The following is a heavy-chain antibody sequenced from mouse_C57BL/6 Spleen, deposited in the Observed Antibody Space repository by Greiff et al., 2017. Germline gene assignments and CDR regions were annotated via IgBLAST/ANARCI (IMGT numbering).Heavy chain of an antibody. J-gene: IGHJ1*03. CDR3: ARFDYDWYFDV. CDR1: GYTFTSYW. D-gene: IGHD2-4*01. V-gene: IGHV1-53*01. CDR2: INPSNGGT. Sequence: QVQLQQPGTELVKPGASVKLSSKASGYTFTSYWMHWVKQRPGQGLEWIGNINPSNGGTNYNEKFKSKATLTVDKSSSTAYMQRSSLTSEDSAVYYCARFDYDWYFDVWGTGTTVTVSS.